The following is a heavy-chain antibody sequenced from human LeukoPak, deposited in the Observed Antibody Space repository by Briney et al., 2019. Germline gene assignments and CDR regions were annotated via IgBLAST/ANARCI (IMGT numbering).Heavy chain of an antibody. V-gene: IGHV3-23*01. CDR3: ARAYGDYGYYYYYGMDV. D-gene: IGHD4-17*01. Sequence: GGSLRLSCAASGFTFSSYAMSWVRQAPGKGLEWVSAISGSGGSTYYADSVKGRFTISRDNSKNTLYLQMNSLRAEDTAVYYCARAYGDYGYYYYYGMDVWGQGTTVTVSS. J-gene: IGHJ6*02. CDR1: GFTFSSYA. CDR2: ISGSGGST.